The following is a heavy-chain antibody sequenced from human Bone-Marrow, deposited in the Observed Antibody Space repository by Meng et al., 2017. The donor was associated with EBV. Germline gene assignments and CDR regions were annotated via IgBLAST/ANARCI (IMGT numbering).Heavy chain of an antibody. J-gene: IGHJ4*02. CDR1: GYTFTTYY. CDR2: INPSGGAT. Sequence: QVQLVQYGGEVKEPGASVKLSCKAFGYTFTTYYIHWVRQAPGQGLEWMGIINPSGGATSYAQKFQGRVTLTRDTSTSTVYMELSSLKSEDTAVYYCARGTLTYWGQGTLVTVSS. V-gene: IGHV1-46*01. CDR3: ARGTLTY.